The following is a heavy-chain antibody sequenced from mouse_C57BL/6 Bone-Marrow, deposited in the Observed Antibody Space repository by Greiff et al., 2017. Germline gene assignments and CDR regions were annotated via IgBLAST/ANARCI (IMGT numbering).Heavy chain of an antibody. CDR3: ARSGEIRGHFDV. J-gene: IGHJ1*03. CDR1: GYTFTDYN. V-gene: IGHV1-18*01. Sequence: VQLQQSGPELVKPGASVKIPCKASGYTFTDYNMDWVKQSHGKSLEWIGDINPNNGCTIYNQKFKGKATLTVDKSSSTAYMELRSLTSEDTAVYYCARSGEIRGHFDVWGTGTTVTVSS. D-gene: IGHD3-2*02. CDR2: INPNNGCT.